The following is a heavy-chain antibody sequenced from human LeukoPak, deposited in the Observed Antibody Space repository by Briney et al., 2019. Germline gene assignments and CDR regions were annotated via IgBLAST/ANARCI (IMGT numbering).Heavy chain of an antibody. CDR3: ARVGLYSSSTVPYDY. Sequence: ASVKVSCKASGYTFTSYAMHWVRQAPGQRLERMGWINAGNGNTKYSQKFQGRVTITRDTSASTAYMELSSLRSEDTAVYYCARVGLYSSSTVPYDYWGQGTLVTVSS. V-gene: IGHV1-3*01. D-gene: IGHD6-13*01. J-gene: IGHJ4*02. CDR1: GYTFTSYA. CDR2: INAGNGNT.